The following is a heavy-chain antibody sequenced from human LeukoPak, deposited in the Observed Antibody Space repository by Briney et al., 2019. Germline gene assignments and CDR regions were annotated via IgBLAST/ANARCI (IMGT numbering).Heavy chain of an antibody. Sequence: GRSLRLSCAASGFTFSSYGMHWVRQAPGKGLEWVAVIWYDGSNKYYADSVKGRFTISRDNSKNTLYLQMNSLRAEDTAVYYCAREALRYFDWLLRPLDYWGQGTLVTVSS. CDR1: GFTFSSYG. CDR3: AREALRYFDWLLRPLDY. J-gene: IGHJ4*02. CDR2: IWYDGSNK. D-gene: IGHD3-9*01. V-gene: IGHV3-33*01.